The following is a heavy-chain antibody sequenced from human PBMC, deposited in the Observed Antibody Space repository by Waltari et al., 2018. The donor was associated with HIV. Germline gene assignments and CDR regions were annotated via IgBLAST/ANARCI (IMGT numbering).Heavy chain of an antibody. J-gene: IGHJ4*02. V-gene: IGHV3-74*01. CDR3: VKDMCGEYDY. CDR2: TSPYGKTI. Sequence: EVQLVQSGGGLVQPGGSRRLSCAASGFSVRRYWRHWARPIPGQGLVWVTRTSPYGKTITYAESVRGRFTMSRDYAKNTLYLQMNSLIDEDTAMYYCVKDMCGEYDYWGQGTLVTVS. D-gene: IGHD3-10*02. CDR1: GFSVRRYW.